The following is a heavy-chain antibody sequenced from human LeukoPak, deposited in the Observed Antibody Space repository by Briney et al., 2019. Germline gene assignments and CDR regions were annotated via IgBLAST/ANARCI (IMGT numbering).Heavy chain of an antibody. CDR3: ASHPDFWSGYYFDY. CDR1: GGSISGYY. D-gene: IGHD3-3*01. J-gene: IGHJ4*02. CDR2: IHYSGST. V-gene: IGHV4-59*08. Sequence: SATLSLTCTVSGGSISGYYWSWIRQPPGKGLEWIGYIHYSGSTNYNPSLKSRVTFSVDTSKNQFSLELTSVTAADTAVYYCASHPDFWSGYYFDYWGQGTLVTVSS.